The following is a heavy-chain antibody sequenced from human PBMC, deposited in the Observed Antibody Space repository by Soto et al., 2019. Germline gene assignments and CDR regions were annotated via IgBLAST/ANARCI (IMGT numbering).Heavy chain of an antibody. CDR3: ARGRGGITIFGVVKYYYGMDV. CDR2: INHSGST. Sequence: SETLSLTCAVYGGSFSGYYWSWIRQPPGKGLEWIGEINHSGSTNYNPSLKSRVTISVDTSKNQFSLKLSSVTAADTAVYYCARGRGGITIFGVVKYYYGMDVWGQGTTVTVSS. D-gene: IGHD3-3*01. J-gene: IGHJ6*02. CDR1: GGSFSGYY. V-gene: IGHV4-34*01.